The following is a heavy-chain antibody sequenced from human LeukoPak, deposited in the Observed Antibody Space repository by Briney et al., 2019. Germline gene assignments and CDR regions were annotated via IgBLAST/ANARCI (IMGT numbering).Heavy chain of an antibody. CDR3: VKDPSSGWYPEYYIDY. D-gene: IGHD6-19*01. Sequence: GGSLRLSCSASGFTFSSYAMHWVRQAPGKGLDYVSAISSNGGRTYYAHCVKGRFTISRENSKHTLYLQMSSLRAEDTAVYYCVKDPSSGWYPEYYIDYWGQGTLATVSS. CDR1: GFTFSSYA. J-gene: IGHJ4*02. CDR2: ISSNGGRT. V-gene: IGHV3-64D*06.